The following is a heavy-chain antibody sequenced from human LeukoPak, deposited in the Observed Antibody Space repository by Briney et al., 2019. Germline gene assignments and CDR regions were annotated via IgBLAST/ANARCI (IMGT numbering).Heavy chain of an antibody. CDR3: AAGLRGPTVTGKYYYYGMDV. D-gene: IGHD4-11*01. Sequence: GTSVKVSCKASGFTFTKSALQWVRQARGQRLEWIGWIVVGGGNTDYAQKFQERVTITRDMFTSTAYMELSSLRSEDTAVYYCAAGLRGPTVTGKYYYYGMDVWGQGTTVTVSS. J-gene: IGHJ6*02. V-gene: IGHV1-58*01. CDR2: IVVGGGNT. CDR1: GFTFTKSA.